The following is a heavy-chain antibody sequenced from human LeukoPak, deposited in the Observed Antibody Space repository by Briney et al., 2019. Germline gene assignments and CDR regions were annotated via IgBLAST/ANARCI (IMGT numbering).Heavy chain of an antibody. J-gene: IGHJ4*02. CDR3: ARVPIRGVINYYFDY. CDR2: INPNSGGT. D-gene: IGHD3-10*01. V-gene: IGHV1-2*02. Sequence: GASVKVSCKASGYTFTSYDINWVRQATGQGLEWMGWINPNSGGTNYAQKFQGRVTMTRDTSISTAYMDLSRLRSDDTAVYYCARVPIRGVINYYFDYWGQGTLVTVSS. CDR1: GYTFTSYD.